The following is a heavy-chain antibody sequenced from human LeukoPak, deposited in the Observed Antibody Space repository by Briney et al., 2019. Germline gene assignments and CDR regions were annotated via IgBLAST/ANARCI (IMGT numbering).Heavy chain of an antibody. J-gene: IGHJ6*03. Sequence: SETLSLTCTVSGGSISSSSWNWIRQPAGKGLEWIGRIYSSRTTNYNPSLNSRITISVDTSKNQFSLRLNSVTAADTAIYYCARHYESSGYWHYDYYMDVWGKRTTVTVSS. CDR3: ARHYESSGYWHYDYYMDV. V-gene: IGHV4-4*07. D-gene: IGHD3-22*01. CDR2: IYSSRTT. CDR1: GGSISSSS.